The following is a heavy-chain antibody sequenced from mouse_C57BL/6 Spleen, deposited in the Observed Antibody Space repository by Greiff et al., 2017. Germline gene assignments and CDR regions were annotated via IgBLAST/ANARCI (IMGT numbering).Heavy chain of an antibody. CDR1: GYTFTSYW. D-gene: IGHD4-1*01. CDR3: ARSLTGTNWFAY. V-gene: IGHV1-50*01. Sequence: VQLQQPGAELVKPGASVKLSCKASGYTFTSYWMQWVKQRPGQGLEWIGEIDPSDSYTNYNQKFKGKATLTVDTSSSTAYMQLSSLTSEDSAVYDCARSLTGTNWFAYWGQGTLVTVAA. CDR2: IDPSDSYT. J-gene: IGHJ3*01.